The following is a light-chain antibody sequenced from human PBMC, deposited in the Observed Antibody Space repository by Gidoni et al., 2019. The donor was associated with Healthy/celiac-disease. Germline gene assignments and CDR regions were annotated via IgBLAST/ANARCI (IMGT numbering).Light chain of an antibody. CDR2: DAS. Sequence: EIVLTQSPATLSLSPGERATLSCRASQSVSSYLAWYQQKPGQAPRLLIYDASNRATGIPARFSGSGSGTDFTLTLSSLEPEDFAVYYCQQRSNWPFTFXPXTKVDIK. CDR3: QQRSNWPFT. V-gene: IGKV3-11*01. CDR1: QSVSSY. J-gene: IGKJ3*01.